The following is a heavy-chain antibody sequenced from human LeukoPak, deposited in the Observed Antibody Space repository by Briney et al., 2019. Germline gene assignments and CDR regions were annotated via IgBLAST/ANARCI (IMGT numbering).Heavy chain of an antibody. CDR3: AAAQNYYGSGREYFQH. V-gene: IGHV1-58*01. D-gene: IGHD3-10*01. CDR1: GFTFTSSA. Sequence: SVKVSCKASGFTFTSSAVQWVRQARGQRREWIGCIVVGSGMTNYEEKFKERVTITRDMSISTVYMELSSLRPEDTAVYYCAAAQNYYGSGREYFQHWGQGTLVTVSS. J-gene: IGHJ1*01. CDR2: IVVGSGMT.